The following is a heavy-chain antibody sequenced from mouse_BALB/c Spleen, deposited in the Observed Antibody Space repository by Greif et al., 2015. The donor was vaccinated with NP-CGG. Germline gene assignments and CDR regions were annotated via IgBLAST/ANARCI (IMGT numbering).Heavy chain of an antibody. CDR1: GYTFTSYD. Sequence: VHLVESGPELVKPGALVKISCKASGYTFTSYDINWVKQRPGQGLEWIGWIYPGDGSTKYNEKFKGKATLTADKSSSPAYMQLSSLTSENSAVYFCARLGEPKAMDYWGQGTSVTVSS. V-gene: IGHV1S56*01. CDR2: IYPGDGST. CDR3: ARLGEPKAMDY. D-gene: IGHD6-5*01. J-gene: IGHJ4*01.